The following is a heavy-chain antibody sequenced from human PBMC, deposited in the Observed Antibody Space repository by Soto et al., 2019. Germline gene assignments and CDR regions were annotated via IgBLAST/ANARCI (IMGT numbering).Heavy chain of an antibody. CDR2: TYYRSKWYN. V-gene: IGHV6-1*01. J-gene: IGHJ6*02. CDR1: GDSVSSDSAA. Sequence: PSQTLSLTCAISGDSVSSDSAAWNWIRQSPSRGLEWLGRTYYRSKWYNDYAVSVKSRITINPDTSKNQFSLQLNSVTPEDTAVYYCARDQKAATYYYYSMDVWGQGTTVTVSS. CDR3: ARDQKAATYYYYSMDV.